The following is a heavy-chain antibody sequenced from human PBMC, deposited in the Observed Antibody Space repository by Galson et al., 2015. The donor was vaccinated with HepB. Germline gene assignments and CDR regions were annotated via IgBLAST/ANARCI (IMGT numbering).Heavy chain of an antibody. D-gene: IGHD5-12*01. CDR3: AREWLRRGYYVDV. CDR1: GGSVSSGGYY. J-gene: IGHJ6*03. Sequence: SVSSGGYGGSVSSGGYYWSWIRQPPGKGLEWIGYIYYTGSTNYNPSLKSRVTISVDTSKNQFSLTLKSVTAADTAVYFCAREWLRRGYYVDVWGKGTTVTVSS. V-gene: IGHV4-61*08. CDR2: IYYTGST.